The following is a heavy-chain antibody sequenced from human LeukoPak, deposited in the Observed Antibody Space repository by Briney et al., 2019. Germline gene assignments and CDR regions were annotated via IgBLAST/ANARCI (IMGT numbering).Heavy chain of an antibody. J-gene: IGHJ4*02. CDR1: GGSMRPYH. CDR3: ARAVSGRFDY. CDR2: TYYSGST. D-gene: IGHD6-19*01. Sequence: PSETLSLTCTVSGGSMRPYHWGWIRQPPGKGLEWTGYTYYSGSTNYNPSLNSRVTISVDTSKNQFSLRLSSVTAADTAIYYCARAVSGRFDYWGQGTLVTVSS. V-gene: IGHV4-59*08.